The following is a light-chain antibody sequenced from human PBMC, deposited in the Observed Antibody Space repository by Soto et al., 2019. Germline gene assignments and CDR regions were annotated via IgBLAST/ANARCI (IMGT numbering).Light chain of an antibody. CDR1: QSVSNNY. CDR3: QHYDSLPIT. Sequence: EIVLTQSPGTVSLSPGERATLSCRASQSVSNNYLAWYQQKPGQAPRLLIYGVSTRAAGISDRFSGSGSGTDFTLTISRLEPEDFAVFYCQHYDSLPITFGQGTRLET. CDR2: GVS. J-gene: IGKJ5*01. V-gene: IGKV3-20*01.